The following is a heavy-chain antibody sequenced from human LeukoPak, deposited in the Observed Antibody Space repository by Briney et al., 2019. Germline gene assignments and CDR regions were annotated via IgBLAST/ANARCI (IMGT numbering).Heavy chain of an antibody. Sequence: SETLSLTCTVSGGSISSFYWSWIRQPPGKGLEWIGYIYYSGSTNYNPSLKSRVTISVDTSKNQFSLKLSSVTAADTAIYYCAKYGSYHDYWGQGTLATVSS. J-gene: IGHJ4*02. CDR3: AKYGSYHDY. CDR2: IYYSGST. D-gene: IGHD1-26*01. V-gene: IGHV4-59*01. CDR1: GGSISSFY.